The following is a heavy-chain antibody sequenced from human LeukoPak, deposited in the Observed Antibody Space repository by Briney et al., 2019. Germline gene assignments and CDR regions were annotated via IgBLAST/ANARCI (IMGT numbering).Heavy chain of an antibody. CDR3: ARGGMSYYDFWSGHSEFQH. Sequence: GGSLRLSCAASGFSFINYWMSWVRQAPGKGLEWVANIKQDGSVKFYVDSVKGRFTISRDNAKNSLYLQMNSLRAEDTAVYYCARGGMSYYDFWSGHSEFQHWGQGTLVTVSS. CDR2: IKQDGSVK. J-gene: IGHJ1*01. CDR1: GFSFINYW. D-gene: IGHD3-3*01. V-gene: IGHV3-7*01.